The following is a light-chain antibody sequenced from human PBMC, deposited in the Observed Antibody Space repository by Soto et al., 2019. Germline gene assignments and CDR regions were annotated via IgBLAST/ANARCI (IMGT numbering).Light chain of an antibody. Sequence: DIVMTQSPATLSVAPGERVTFSCRASQGVSRKLAWYQHKPGQAPRLLISGASTGATGIPARFSGNGSGTEFTLTISSLQSEDCAIYYCQQYSSSLFTFGPGTKVDIK. V-gene: IGKV3-15*01. J-gene: IGKJ3*01. CDR3: QQYSSSLFT. CDR1: QGVSRK. CDR2: GAS.